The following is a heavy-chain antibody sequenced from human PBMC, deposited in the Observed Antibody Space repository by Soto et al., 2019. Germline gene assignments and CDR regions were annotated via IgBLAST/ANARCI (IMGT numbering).Heavy chain of an antibody. CDR3: AKDRYDSSGYYYRDFDY. Sequence: PGGSLRLSCAASGFTFSTYAMSWVRQAPGKGLEWVSAISGGGGSTYYADSVKGRFTISRDNSKNTLYLQMNSLRAEDTAVYYCAKDRYDSSGYYYRDFDYWGQGTLVTVSS. D-gene: IGHD3-22*01. V-gene: IGHV3-23*01. CDR1: GFTFSTYA. J-gene: IGHJ4*02. CDR2: ISGGGGST.